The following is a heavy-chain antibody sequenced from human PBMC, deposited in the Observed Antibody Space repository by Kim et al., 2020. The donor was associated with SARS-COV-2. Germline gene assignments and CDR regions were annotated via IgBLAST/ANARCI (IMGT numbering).Heavy chain of an antibody. J-gene: IGHJ4*02. D-gene: IGHD2-8*02. CDR2: ISSSADNR. CDR1: GFTFNTYA. V-gene: IGHV3-23*01. Sequence: GGSLRLSCAASGFTFNTYAMSWVRQAPGKGLEWVSSISSSADNRIHADSVKGRFTISRDNSKSTLYLQMNSLRGDDTAVYYCATGGSGFDTGGYNYYYFDHWGQGALVTVSS. CDR3: ATGGSGFDTGGYNYYYFDH.